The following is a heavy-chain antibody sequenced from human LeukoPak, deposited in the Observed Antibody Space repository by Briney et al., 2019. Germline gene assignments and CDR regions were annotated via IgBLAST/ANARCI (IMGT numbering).Heavy chain of an antibody. D-gene: IGHD6-19*01. Sequence: PSETLSLTCAVYGGSFSGYYWSWIRQPPGRGLEWIGYIYYSGSTNYNPSLKSRVTISVDTSKNQFSLKLSSVTAADTAVYYCARRVAGGIYGMDVWGQGTTVTVSS. V-gene: IGHV4-59*08. CDR2: IYYSGST. CDR1: GGSFSGYY. CDR3: ARRVAGGIYGMDV. J-gene: IGHJ6*02.